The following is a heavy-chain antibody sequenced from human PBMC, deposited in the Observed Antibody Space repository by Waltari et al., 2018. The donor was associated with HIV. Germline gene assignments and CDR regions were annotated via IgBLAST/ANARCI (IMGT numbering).Heavy chain of an antibody. J-gene: IGHJ4*02. Sequence: QVQLQESGPGLVKPSETLSLTCAVSGYSISSGYYWGWIRQPPGKGLEWIGSIYNSGSTSYNPSRKSRGTITVDTSKNQFSLKLSSVTAADTAVYYCARVYGYSGSYPGAPDDYWGQGTLVTVSS. CDR2: IYNSGST. D-gene: IGHD1-26*01. V-gene: IGHV4-38-2*01. CDR1: GYSISSGYY. CDR3: ARVYGYSGSYPGAPDDY.